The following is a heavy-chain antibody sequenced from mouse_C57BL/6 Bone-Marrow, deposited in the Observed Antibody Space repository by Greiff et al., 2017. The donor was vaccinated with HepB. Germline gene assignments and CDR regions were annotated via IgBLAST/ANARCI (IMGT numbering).Heavy chain of an antibody. CDR2: IRNKANNHAT. V-gene: IGHV6-6*01. CDR1: GFTFSDAW. CDR3: TRRGNYFWYFDV. D-gene: IGHD2-1*01. J-gene: IGHJ1*03. Sequence: EVKLEESGGGLVQPGGSMKLSCAASGFTFSDAWMDWVRQSPEKGLEWVAEIRNKANNHATYYAESVKGRFTISRDDSKSSVYLHMISLRAEDTGIYYCTRRGNYFWYFDVWGTGTTVTVSS.